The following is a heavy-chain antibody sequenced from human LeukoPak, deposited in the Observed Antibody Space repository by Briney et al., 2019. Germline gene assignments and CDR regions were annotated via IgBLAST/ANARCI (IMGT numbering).Heavy chain of an antibody. CDR3: VKDLYKGDSASWYFFHY. D-gene: IGHD2-2*01. J-gene: IGHJ4*02. CDR2: LSANGGTT. Sequence: GGSLRLSCPASGFIISDYAMHWVRQAPGRGLEYVSALSANGGTTYYADSVKGRFTISRDTSKNTLYLQMSSLRAEDTAMYHCVKDLYKGDSASWYFFHYWGQGTLVTVSS. CDR1: GFIISDYA. V-gene: IGHV3-64D*06.